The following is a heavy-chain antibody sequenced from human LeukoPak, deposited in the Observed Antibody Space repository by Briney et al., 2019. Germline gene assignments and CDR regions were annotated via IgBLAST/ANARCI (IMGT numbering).Heavy chain of an antibody. CDR1: GFTFSTYS. CDR2: ISSSSTNI. D-gene: IGHD4-17*01. J-gene: IGHJ3*02. Sequence: GGSLRLSCAASGFTFSTYSMNWVRLAPGKGLEWVSSISSSSTNIYYADSVKGRFTISRDNAKNSLYLQMNSLRAEDTAVYYCARVIDYGDYEVAFDIWGQGTMVTVSS. V-gene: IGHV3-21*01. CDR3: ARVIDYGDYEVAFDI.